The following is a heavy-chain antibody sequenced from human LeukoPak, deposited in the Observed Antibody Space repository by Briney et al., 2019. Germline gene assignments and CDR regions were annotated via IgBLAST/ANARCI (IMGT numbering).Heavy chain of an antibody. CDR3: ARGNWGPEF. Sequence: GESLRLSCVVSGFSLNSFWMDWVRHPPGKGLVWVAGMRTDGSSVDYGDSVQGRFTISRDVGRNTVYLQMDSLRAEDTAVYFCARGNWGPEFCGQGTLVTISS. CDR1: GFSLNSFW. V-gene: IGHV3-74*01. CDR2: MRTDGSSV. D-gene: IGHD3-16*01. J-gene: IGHJ4*02.